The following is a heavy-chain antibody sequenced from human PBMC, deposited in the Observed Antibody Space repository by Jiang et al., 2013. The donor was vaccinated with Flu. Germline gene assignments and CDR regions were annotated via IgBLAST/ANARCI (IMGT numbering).Heavy chain of an antibody. D-gene: IGHD6-19*01. Sequence: GSGLVKPSGTLSLTCAVSGGSISSSNWWSWVRQPPGKGLEWIGEIYHSGSTNYNPSLKSRVTISVDKSKNQFSLKLSSVTAADTAVYYCASLAVGEGDYFDYWGQGTLVTVSS. CDR3: ASLAVGEGDYFDY. V-gene: IGHV4-4*02. CDR1: GGSISSSNW. CDR2: IYHSGST. J-gene: IGHJ4*02.